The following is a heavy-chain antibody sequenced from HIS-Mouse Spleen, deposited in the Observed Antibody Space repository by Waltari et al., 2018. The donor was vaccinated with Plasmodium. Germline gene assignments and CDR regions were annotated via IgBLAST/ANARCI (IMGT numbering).Heavy chain of an antibody. CDR2: IYYSGRT. CDR1: GGSISSSSYY. J-gene: IGHJ4*02. Sequence: QLQLQESGPGLVKPSETLSLTCTVSGGSISSSSYYWGWIRQPPGKGLEWIGSIYYSGRTDYNPSLKSRVTKSVDKAKNQFSLKLSSVTAADTAVYYCARDRITGTSYFDYWGQGTLVTVSS. D-gene: IGHD1-7*01. CDR3: ARDRITGTSYFDY. V-gene: IGHV4-39*07.